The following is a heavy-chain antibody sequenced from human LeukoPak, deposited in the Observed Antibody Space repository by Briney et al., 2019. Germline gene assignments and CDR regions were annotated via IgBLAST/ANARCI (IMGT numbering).Heavy chain of an antibody. CDR3: AKGYYASGSSLSAFDY. J-gene: IGHJ4*02. CDR1: GFTFSDYA. V-gene: IGHV3-23*01. D-gene: IGHD3-10*01. Sequence: PGGSLRLSCAASGFTFSDYAMDWVRQAPGKGLEWVSVIRSSGDTTYYADFVKGRFTISRDNSKNTLYLQMNSLRAEDTAVYYCAKGYYASGSSLSAFDYWGQGTLVTVSS. CDR2: IRSSGDTT.